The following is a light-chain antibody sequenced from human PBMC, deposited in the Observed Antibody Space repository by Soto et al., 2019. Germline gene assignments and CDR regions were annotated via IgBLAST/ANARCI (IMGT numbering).Light chain of an antibody. CDR1: QSVSSY. Sequence: EIVLTQSPATLSLSPGERATLSCRASQSVSSYLAWYQQRPGQAPRLLIFDASNRATGIPARFSGSGSGTDFTLTIISLEPEDFTVYYCQQRGNWPYTFGQGTKVEIK. CDR3: QQRGNWPYT. V-gene: IGKV3-11*01. CDR2: DAS. J-gene: IGKJ2*01.